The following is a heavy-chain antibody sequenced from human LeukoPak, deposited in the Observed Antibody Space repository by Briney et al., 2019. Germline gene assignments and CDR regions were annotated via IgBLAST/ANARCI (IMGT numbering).Heavy chain of an antibody. Sequence: PGGSLRLSCAASGFTVRSNYMRWPRQAPGRGLEWVSVIYSGGITYYTDTVKSRVTISRDKTKSTLYLQMNSLRAEDTAVDYCAGYWSGSLRRLLLVGIWFDPWGQGTLVTVSP. D-gene: IGHD3-10*01. CDR3: AGYWSGSLRRLLLVGIWFDP. V-gene: IGHV3-53*01. J-gene: IGHJ5*02. CDR1: GFTVRSNY. CDR2: IYSGGIT.